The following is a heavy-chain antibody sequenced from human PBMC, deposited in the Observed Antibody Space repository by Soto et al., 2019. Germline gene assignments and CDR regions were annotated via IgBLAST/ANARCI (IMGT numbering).Heavy chain of an antibody. D-gene: IGHD3-9*01. V-gene: IGHV4-59*01. CDR2: IYYSGST. J-gene: IGHJ4*02. CDR3: ARVSYDILTGPGRHYYFDY. CDR1: GVSISSYY. Sequence: SETLSLTCTVSGVSISSYYWSWIRQPPGKGLEWIGYIYYSGSTNYNPSLKSRVTISVDTSKNQFSLKLSSVTAADTAVYYCARVSYDILTGPGRHYYFDYWGQGTLVTVSS.